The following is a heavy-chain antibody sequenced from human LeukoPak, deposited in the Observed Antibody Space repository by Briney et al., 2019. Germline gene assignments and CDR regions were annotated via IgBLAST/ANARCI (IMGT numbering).Heavy chain of an antibody. CDR3: AKDGARYLLTYYFEY. D-gene: IGHD3-9*01. V-gene: IGHV3-30*18. CDR1: GFTFSSHD. J-gene: IGHJ4*02. Sequence: PGESLRLSCAASGFTFSSHDMHWVRQAPGKGLEWVGAISYDGSKQLYADSVKGRFTISRDNSKNTLNLQMNSLRDEDTAVYYCAKDGARYLLTYYFEYWGQGTLVTVSS. CDR2: ISYDGSKQ.